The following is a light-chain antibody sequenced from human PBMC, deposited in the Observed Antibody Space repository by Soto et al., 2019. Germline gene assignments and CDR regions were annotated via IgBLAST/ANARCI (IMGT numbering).Light chain of an antibody. Sequence: QSALTQPPSASGSPGQSVTISCTGTSSDVGGYNYVSWYQHHPGKAPKLIIYEVYKRPSGVPDRFSGSKSGNTAALTVSGLQAEDESDYYRSSYVGTNSYVFGTGTKLTVL. J-gene: IGLJ1*01. CDR2: EVY. CDR1: SSDVGGYNY. V-gene: IGLV2-8*01. CDR3: SSYVGTNSYV.